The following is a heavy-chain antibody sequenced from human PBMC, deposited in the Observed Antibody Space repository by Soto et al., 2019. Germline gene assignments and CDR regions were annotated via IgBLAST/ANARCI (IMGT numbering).Heavy chain of an antibody. CDR2: IYRSGST. V-gene: IGHV4-38-2*01. CDR3: ARVRGNWDYNYFDY. Sequence: PXETLSLTCAVSGYSISSGYYWGWIRQPPGKGLEWIGSIYRSGSTYYNPSLKSPVTISVDTSKNQFSLKLSSVTAADTAVYYCARVRGNWDYNYFDYWGQGPLVTVS. J-gene: IGHJ4*02. D-gene: IGHD1-7*01. CDR1: GYSISSGYY.